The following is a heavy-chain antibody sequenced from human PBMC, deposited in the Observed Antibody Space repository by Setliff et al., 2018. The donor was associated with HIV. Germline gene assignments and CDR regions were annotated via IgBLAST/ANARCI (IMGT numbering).Heavy chain of an antibody. CDR3: ASIELAAMVPVDY. CDR1: GFTFSSYT. Sequence: GGSLRLSCAASGFTFSSYTMNWVRQAPGKGLEWVSSISSSSYYIYYADSVKGRFTISRDNAKNSLFLQTNSLRAEDTAVYYCASIELAAMVPVDYWGQGTLVTVSS. CDR2: ISSSSYYI. J-gene: IGHJ4*02. D-gene: IGHD5-18*01. V-gene: IGHV3-21*01.